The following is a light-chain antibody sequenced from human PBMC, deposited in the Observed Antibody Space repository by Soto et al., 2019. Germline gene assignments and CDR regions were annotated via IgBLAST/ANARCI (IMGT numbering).Light chain of an antibody. CDR1: QSFGGSY. CDR3: QQYGRSRT. Sequence: EIVLTQSPGTLSLSPGERASLSCRASQSFGGSYLAWYQQKPGQAPRLLIYGASTRATGIPDRFSGSGSGTNFTLTVSRLEPEDFAVYYCQQYGRSRTFGQGTTVDIK. V-gene: IGKV3-20*01. J-gene: IGKJ1*01. CDR2: GAS.